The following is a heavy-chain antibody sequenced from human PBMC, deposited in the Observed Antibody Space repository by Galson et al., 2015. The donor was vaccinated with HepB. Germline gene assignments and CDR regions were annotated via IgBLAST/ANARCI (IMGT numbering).Heavy chain of an antibody. V-gene: IGHV3-21*01. CDR1: GFTFSSYS. D-gene: IGHD3-22*01. CDR2: ISSSSSYL. CDR3: ARDQSRHYYETTGSYDRAPYYYHGMDV. Sequence: SLRLSCAASGFTFSSYSMNWVRQAPGKGLEWISSISSSSSYLYYADSVKGRFIVSRDNAKNSLYLQMNSLRAEDTAVYYCARDQSRHYYETTGSYDRAPYYYHGMDVWGQGTTITVSS. J-gene: IGHJ6*02.